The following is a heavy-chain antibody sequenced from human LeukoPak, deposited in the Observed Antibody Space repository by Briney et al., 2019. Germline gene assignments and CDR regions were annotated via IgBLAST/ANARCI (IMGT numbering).Heavy chain of an antibody. Sequence: SQTLSLTCAVYGASLSGYYWSWIRQPPRKGLEWIGEINHSVSTNYHPSLKTRVTISVDTSKNQFSLKLRSGTAADTAVYYCAREREDIVVVPAAIRRDWFDPWGQGTLVSVFS. CDR1: GASLSGYY. CDR3: AREREDIVVVPAAIRRDWFDP. CDR2: INHSVST. V-gene: IGHV4-34*01. D-gene: IGHD2-2*02. J-gene: IGHJ5*02.